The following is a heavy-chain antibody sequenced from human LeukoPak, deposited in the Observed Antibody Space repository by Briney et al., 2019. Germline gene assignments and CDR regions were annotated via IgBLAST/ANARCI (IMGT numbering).Heavy chain of an antibody. D-gene: IGHD3-10*01. CDR1: GFTFSSYS. Sequence: GGSLRLSCAASGFTFSSYSMNWVRQAPGKGLEWVSYISSSSSTIYYADSVKGRFTISRDNAKNSLYLQMNSLRAADTAVYYCASHGTYYYGSGSYYKVDYWGQGTLVTVSS. CDR3: ASHGTYYYGSGSYYKVDY. V-gene: IGHV3-48*04. J-gene: IGHJ4*02. CDR2: ISSSSSTI.